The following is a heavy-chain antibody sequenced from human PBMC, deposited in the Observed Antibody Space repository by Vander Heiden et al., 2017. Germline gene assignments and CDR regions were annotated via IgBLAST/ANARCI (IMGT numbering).Heavy chain of an antibody. J-gene: IGHJ4*02. Sequence: EWQLLVSGVGLVQHGGSLRLFCAASGFTFDSYARGCVRQSRGKGLEWVSAIRGSGGSTYYADSVKGRFTISRDNSKNTLYLKMNSLRAEDTAVYYCAKAPRSSGRIGFDYWGQGTLVTVSS. V-gene: IGHV3-23*01. CDR3: AKAPRSSGRIGFDY. CDR1: GFTFDSYA. D-gene: IGHD6-19*01. CDR2: IRGSGGST.